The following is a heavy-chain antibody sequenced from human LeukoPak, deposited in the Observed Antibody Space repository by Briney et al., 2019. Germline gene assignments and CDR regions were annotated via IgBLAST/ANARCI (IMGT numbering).Heavy chain of an antibody. V-gene: IGHV3-33*01. D-gene: IGHD2-15*01. CDR3: ARDRGCSGGSCYSNYYYYGMDV. J-gene: IGHJ6*04. CDR2: IWYDGSNK. Sequence: GRSLRLSCAASVLTFRSYGMHWVRPAPGKGLEWVAVIWYDGSNKYYADSVKGRFTISRDNSKNTLYLQVNSLRAEDTAVYYCARDRGCSGGSCYSNYYYYGMDVWGKGTTVTVSS. CDR1: VLTFRSYG.